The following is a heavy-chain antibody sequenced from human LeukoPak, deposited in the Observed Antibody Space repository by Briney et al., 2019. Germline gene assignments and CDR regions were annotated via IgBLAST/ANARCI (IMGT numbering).Heavy chain of an antibody. CDR1: GFTFSSYA. CDR2: ISGSGGST. V-gene: IGHV3-23*01. J-gene: IGHJ3*02. Sequence: GGSLRLSCAASGFTFSSYAMSWVRQAPGKGLEWVSAISGSGGSTYYADSVKGRFTISRDNSKNTLYLQMISLRAEDTAVYYCAKDFDIVVVPAAIFDIWGQGTMVTVSS. CDR3: AKDFDIVVVPAAIFDI. D-gene: IGHD2-2*02.